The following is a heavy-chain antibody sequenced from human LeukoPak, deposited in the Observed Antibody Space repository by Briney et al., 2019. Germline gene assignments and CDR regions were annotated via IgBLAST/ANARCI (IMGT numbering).Heavy chain of an antibody. J-gene: IGHJ6*03. V-gene: IGHV3-53*01. Sequence: GGSLRLSCAASGFTVSSNYMSWVRQAPGKGLEWVSVIYSGGSTYYADSVKGRFTISRDNSKNTLYLQTNRLRAEDTAVYYCASGSGSYRTPYYYRDVWGKGTTVTVSS. CDR2: IYSGGST. CDR1: GFTVSSNY. CDR3: ASGSGSYRTPYYYRDV. D-gene: IGHD3-10*01.